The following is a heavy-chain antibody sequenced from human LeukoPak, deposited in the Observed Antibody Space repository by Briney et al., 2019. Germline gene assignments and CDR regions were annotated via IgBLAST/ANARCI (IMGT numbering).Heavy chain of an antibody. J-gene: IGHJ4*02. Sequence: GGSLRLSCAASGFTVSSNYMSWVRQAPGKGLEWVSIIYGGGSTYYADSVMGRFTISRHNSKNTLYLQMNSLRAEDTAVYYCAKDEVVAEYYFDYWGQGTLVTVSS. CDR2: IYGGGST. CDR1: GFTVSSNY. D-gene: IGHD2-15*01. CDR3: AKDEVVAEYYFDY. V-gene: IGHV3-53*01.